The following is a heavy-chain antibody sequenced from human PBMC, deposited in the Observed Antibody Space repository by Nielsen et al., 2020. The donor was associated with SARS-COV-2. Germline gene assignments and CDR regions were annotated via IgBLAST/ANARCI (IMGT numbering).Heavy chain of an antibody. D-gene: IGHD3-9*01. CDR3: ASSFASGYIDY. CDR2: ISGSGGTI. CDR1: GFSFNSYA. V-gene: IGHV3-48*02. J-gene: IGHJ4*02. Sequence: GGSLRLSCAASGFSFNSYAMSWVRQAPGKGLEWVSFISGSGGTIYYADSVKGRFTIFRDKAKNSLYLQMNSLREEDAAVYYCASSFASGYIDYWGQGTLVTVSS.